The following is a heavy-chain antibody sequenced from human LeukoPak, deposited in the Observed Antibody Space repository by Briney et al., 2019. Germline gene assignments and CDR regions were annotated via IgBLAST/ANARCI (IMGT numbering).Heavy chain of an antibody. CDR3: TTEYYDILTGYDIFDY. CDR2: IKSKTDGGTT. V-gene: IGHV3-15*01. J-gene: IGHJ4*02. Sequence: GGSLRLSCAASGFTFSNAWMSWVRQAPGKGLEWVGRIKSKTDGGTTDYAAPVKGRFTISRDDSKNTLYLQMNSLKTEDTAVYYCTTEYYDILTGYDIFDYWGQGTLVTVPS. CDR1: GFTFSNAW. D-gene: IGHD3-9*01.